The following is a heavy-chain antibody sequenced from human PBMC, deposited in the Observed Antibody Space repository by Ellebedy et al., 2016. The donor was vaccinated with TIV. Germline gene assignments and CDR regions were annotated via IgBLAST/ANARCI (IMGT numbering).Heavy chain of an antibody. CDR3: ARRGPARWFDP. Sequence: SQTLSLTCAVYGGSFSGYYWSWIRHPPGKGLEWIGEINHSGSTNYNPSLKSRVTISVDTSKNQFSLKLSPVTAADTAVYYCARRGPARWFDPWGQGTLVTVSS. CDR2: INHSGST. J-gene: IGHJ5*02. V-gene: IGHV4-34*01. D-gene: IGHD3-10*01. CDR1: GGSFSGYY.